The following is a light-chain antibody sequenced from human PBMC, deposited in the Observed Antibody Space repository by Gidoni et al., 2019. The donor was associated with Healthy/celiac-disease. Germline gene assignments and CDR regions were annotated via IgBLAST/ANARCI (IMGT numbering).Light chain of an antibody. J-gene: IGLJ2*01. CDR2: GKR. CDR3: QSYDSSLSGAVV. V-gene: IGLV1-40*01. Sequence: SVLAQPPAVSVAPGQRVTISCTGSSSNIGASYDGHWYQQLPGTAPKLLIYGKRNRPSGVPDRFSGSKSGPSASLAITGLPAEDAADYYCQSYDSSLSGAVVFGGGTKLTVL. CDR1: SSNIGASYD.